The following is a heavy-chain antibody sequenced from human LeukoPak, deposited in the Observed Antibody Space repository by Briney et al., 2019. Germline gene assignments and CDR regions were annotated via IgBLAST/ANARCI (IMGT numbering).Heavy chain of an antibody. V-gene: IGHV3-23*01. D-gene: IGHD3-22*01. CDR3: GNGRVVTRKYXXYXMDV. CDR1: GFTFSSYA. J-gene: IGHJ6*02. CDR2: ISGSGGST. Sequence: GSLRLSCAASGFTFSSYAMSWVRQAPGKGLEWVSAISGSGGSTYYADSVKGRFTISRDNSKNTLYLQMNSLRAEDTAVYYCGNGRVVTRKYXXYXMDVWGQGTTVTVSS.